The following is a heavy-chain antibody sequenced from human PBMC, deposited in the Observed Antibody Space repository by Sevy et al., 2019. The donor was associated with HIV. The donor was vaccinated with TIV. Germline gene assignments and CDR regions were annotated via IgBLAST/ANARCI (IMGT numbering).Heavy chain of an antibody. V-gene: IGHV3-74*01. CDR2: INSDGSST. D-gene: IGHD2-2*01. CDR1: GFTFSSYW. J-gene: IGHJ6*02. Sequence: GGSLRLSCAASGFTFSSYWMHWVRQAPGKGLVWVSRINSDGSSTSYADSVKGRFTISRDKAKNTLYLQMNRLRAEDTAVYYCASVPSLYCSSTSCYGAYYYYGMDVWGQWTTVTVSS. CDR3: ASVPSLYCSSTSCYGAYYYYGMDV.